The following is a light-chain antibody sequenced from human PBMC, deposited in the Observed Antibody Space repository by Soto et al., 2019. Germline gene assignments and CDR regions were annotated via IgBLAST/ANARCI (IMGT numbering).Light chain of an antibody. Sequence: EIVWTQSPATLSLSPGERATLSCRASQSLTNNYFAWYKQKPGRALRLLIDGASTRATGIPDRFSGSGSGTDFTLTISRLEPEDVAVDYCQQYEAVVTFGQGTKVDIK. J-gene: IGKJ1*01. V-gene: IGKV3-20*01. CDR1: QSLTNNY. CDR3: QQYEAVVT. CDR2: GAS.